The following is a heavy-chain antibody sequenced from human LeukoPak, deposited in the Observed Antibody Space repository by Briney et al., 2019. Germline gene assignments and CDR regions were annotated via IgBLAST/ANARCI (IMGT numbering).Heavy chain of an antibody. V-gene: IGHV3-43*01. CDR1: GFTFDDYT. CDR2: ISWDGDIT. D-gene: IGHD3-9*01. Sequence: GGSLRLSCAASGFTFDDYTMHWVRQAPGKGLEWVSLISWDGDITYYADSVKGRFTISRDNSKNSLYLQMNSLRTEDTALYYCAKGYDILTGPFDYWGQGTLVTVSS. J-gene: IGHJ4*02. CDR3: AKGYDILTGPFDY.